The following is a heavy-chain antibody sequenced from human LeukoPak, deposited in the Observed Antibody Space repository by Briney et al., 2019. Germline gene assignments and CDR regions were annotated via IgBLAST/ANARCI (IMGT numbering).Heavy chain of an antibody. CDR1: GFTFSSTW. Sequence: GGSLRLSCAASGFTFSSTWMHWVRQAPGEGLVWVSRMNGDGSTINYVDSVKGRFTISRDNTKNTLYLQMNELRAEDTAVYYCARAGNYYFEYWGQGTLVTVSS. D-gene: IGHD1-7*01. CDR2: MNGDGSTI. CDR3: ARAGNYYFEY. V-gene: IGHV3-74*01. J-gene: IGHJ4*02.